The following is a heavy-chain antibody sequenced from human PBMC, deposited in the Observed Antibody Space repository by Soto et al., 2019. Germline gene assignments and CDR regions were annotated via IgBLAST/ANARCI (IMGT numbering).Heavy chain of an antibody. CDR3: ARDYCSGGNCYSLVFDI. D-gene: IGHD2-15*01. CDR2: IGTVGDT. J-gene: IGHJ3*02. Sequence: GGSLRLSCAASGLTLSSYSMKWVRQAPGKGLEWVSGIGTVGDTYYPGSVKGRFTISRENAKNSLYLQMNSLRAGDTAVYYCARDYCSGGNCYSLVFDIWGQGTMVTVSS. V-gene: IGHV3-13*01. CDR1: GLTLSSYS.